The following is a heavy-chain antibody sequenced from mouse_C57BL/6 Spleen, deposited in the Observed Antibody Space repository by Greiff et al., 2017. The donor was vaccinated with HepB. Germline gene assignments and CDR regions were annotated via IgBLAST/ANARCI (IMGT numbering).Heavy chain of an antibody. J-gene: IGHJ4*01. D-gene: IGHD2-10*02. Sequence: VQLQEPGAELVKPGASVKMSCKASGYTFTSYWITWVKQRPGQGLEWIGDIYPGSGSTNYNEKFKSKATLTVDTSSSTAYMQLSSLTSEDSAVYYCAREYGNPYAMDYWGQGTSVTVSS. CDR2: IYPGSGST. V-gene: IGHV1-55*01. CDR3: AREYGNPYAMDY. CDR1: GYTFTSYW.